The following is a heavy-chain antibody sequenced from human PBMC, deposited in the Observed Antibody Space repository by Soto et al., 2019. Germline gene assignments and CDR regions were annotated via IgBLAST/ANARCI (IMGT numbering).Heavy chain of an antibody. CDR3: ARDLAYCASGSCYAKWGS. D-gene: IGHD2-15*01. CDR1: GGSISSYY. V-gene: IGHV4-4*08. Sequence: SETLSLTCTVSGGSISSYYWSWIRQPPGKGLEWIGYIYYSGTYYNPSLRGRVTISVDTSKNEFSLKLSSVTAADTAVYYCARDLAYCASGSCYAKWGSWGQGTLVTVSS. CDR2: IYYSGT. J-gene: IGHJ4*02.